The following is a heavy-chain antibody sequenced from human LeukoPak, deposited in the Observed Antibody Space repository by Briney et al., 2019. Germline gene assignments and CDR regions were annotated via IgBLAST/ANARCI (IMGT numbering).Heavy chain of an antibody. Sequence: GGSLRLSCAASGFTFSSYWMSWVHQAPGKGLEWVALISYDGSNKYYADSVKGRFIISRDNSNNTVFLQVNSLRAEDTAVYYCTGDLDYWGQGTLVTVSS. CDR3: TGDLDY. J-gene: IGHJ4*02. V-gene: IGHV3-30-3*01. CDR2: ISYDGSNK. CDR1: GFTFSSYW.